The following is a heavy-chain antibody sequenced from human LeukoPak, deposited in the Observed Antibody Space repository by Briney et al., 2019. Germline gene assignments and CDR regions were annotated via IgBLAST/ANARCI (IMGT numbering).Heavy chain of an antibody. CDR1: GFTFSSNN. CDR3: AKGYTTGWYDFDY. D-gene: IGHD6-19*01. CDR2: ISRGGDNT. Sequence: GGSLRLSCATSGFTFSSNNMHWVRQAPGKGLEWVSFISRGGDNTYYADSVKGRFTISRDNSKNTLFLQMNSLRAEDTALYYCAKGYTTGWYDFDYWGQGILVTVSS. J-gene: IGHJ4*02. V-gene: IGHV3-23*01.